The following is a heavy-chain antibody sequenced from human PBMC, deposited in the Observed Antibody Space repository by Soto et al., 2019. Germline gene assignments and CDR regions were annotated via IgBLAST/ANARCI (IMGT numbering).Heavy chain of an antibody. CDR2: LSSSSSAI. D-gene: IGHD5-12*01. CDR3: AKEGYSGYGTFDY. CDR1: GFTFSDYY. V-gene: IGHV3-11*01. J-gene: IGHJ4*01. Sequence: GGSLRLSCAASGFTFSDYYMSWIRQAPGKGLEWVSFLSSSSSAIYYADSVKGRFSISRDNAKNSLYLQMNSLRAEDTAVYYCAKEGYSGYGTFDYWGHGTLVTVS.